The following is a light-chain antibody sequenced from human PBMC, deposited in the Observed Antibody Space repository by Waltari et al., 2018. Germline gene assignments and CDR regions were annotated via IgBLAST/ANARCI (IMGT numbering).Light chain of an antibody. Sequence: DIVMTQTQLSLSFTPGQPSSISCNSSQSLVHSDGKTYLYWYFQKAGQPPQLLIYDGSNRVFGVPVRFSGSGSATEFTLKISRVEAEDVGSFYCMQSLLVPLTFGGVTKVEFK. CDR1: QSLVHSDGKTY. CDR3: MQSLLVPLT. V-gene: IGKV2D-29*01. J-gene: IGKJ4*01. CDR2: DGS.